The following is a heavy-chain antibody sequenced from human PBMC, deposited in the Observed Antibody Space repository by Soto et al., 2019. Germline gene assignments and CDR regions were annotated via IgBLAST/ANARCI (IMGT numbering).Heavy chain of an antibody. J-gene: IGHJ4*02. CDR1: GFTFTSCV. D-gene: IGHD2-15*01. CDR3: GRDAGIVSRTFDY. CDR2: ISGRSITI. V-gene: IGHV3-21*01. Sequence: PGGSLRLSCAASGFTFTSCVMGWVRQAPGKGLEWVAAISGRSITIYYADSVKGRFTISRDNAKNTVYQQRNSLRAEDTAVFYCGRDAGIVSRTFDYWGQGTLVTVSS.